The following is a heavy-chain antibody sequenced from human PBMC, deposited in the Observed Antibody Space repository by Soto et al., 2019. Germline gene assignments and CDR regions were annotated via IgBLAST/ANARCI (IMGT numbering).Heavy chain of an antibody. CDR2: IYYSGST. CDR1: GGSISSYY. CDR3: ARGGYYDFWSGYSWFDP. J-gene: IGHJ5*02. Sequence: SETLSLTCTVSGGSISSYYWSWIRQPPGKGLEWIGYIYYSGSTNYNPSLKSRVTISVDTSKNQFSLKLSSVTAADTAVYYCARGGYYDFWSGYSWFDPWGQGTLVTVSS. D-gene: IGHD3-3*01. V-gene: IGHV4-59*01.